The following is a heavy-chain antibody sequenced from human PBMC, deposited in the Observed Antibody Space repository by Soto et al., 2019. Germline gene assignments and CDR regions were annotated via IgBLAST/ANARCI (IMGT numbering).Heavy chain of an antibody. CDR3: AKDLPMIVVDGAFDI. CDR1: GGSISSGDYY. J-gene: IGHJ3*02. V-gene: IGHV3-23*01. D-gene: IGHD3-22*01. CDR2: ISGSGGST. Sequence: ETLSLTCTVSGGSISSGDYYWSWVRQAPGKGLEWVSAISGSGGSTYYADSVKGRFTISRDNSKNTLYLQMNSLRAEDTAVYYCAKDLPMIVVDGAFDIWGQGTMVTVSS.